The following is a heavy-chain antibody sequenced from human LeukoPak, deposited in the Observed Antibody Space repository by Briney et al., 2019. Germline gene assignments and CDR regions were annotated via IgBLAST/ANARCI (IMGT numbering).Heavy chain of an antibody. J-gene: IGHJ6*02. D-gene: IGHD3-3*01. Sequence: PGGSLRLSCVASGFAFSDYGMDWVRQTPGKGLEWMAVISQDGTSKNYADSVKGRFSISRDNSKDMVSLQMDSLTPADSAIYFCGRDPDRLLVFGLDVWGQGTTVIVSS. CDR2: ISQDGTSK. V-gene: IGHV3-30*03. CDR1: GFAFSDYG. CDR3: GRDPDRLLVFGLDV.